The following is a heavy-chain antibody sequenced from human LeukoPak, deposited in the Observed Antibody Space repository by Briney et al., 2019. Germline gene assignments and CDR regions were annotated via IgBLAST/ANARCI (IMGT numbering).Heavy chain of an antibody. CDR2: INHSGSS. J-gene: IGHJ6*02. CDR3: ARYNYYDFWSAPPGYYYGMDV. V-gene: IGHV4-34*01. Sequence: SETLSLTCAVYGGSLSGYHWSWIRQPPGKGLEYIGEINHSGSSKYNSSLKSRVTISVDTSKNQFSLKLSSVTAADTAVYYCARYNYYDFWSAPPGYYYGMDVWGQGTTVTVSS. CDR1: GGSLSGYH. D-gene: IGHD3-3*01.